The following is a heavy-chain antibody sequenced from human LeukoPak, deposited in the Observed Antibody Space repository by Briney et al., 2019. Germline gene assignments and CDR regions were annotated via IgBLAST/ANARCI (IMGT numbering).Heavy chain of an antibody. Sequence: GGSLRLSCAASGFTFSSYEMNWVRQAPGKGLEWVSYISSSGSTIYYADSVKGRFTISRDDAKNTLYLQMNSLRAEDTAVYYCARDRGIATAGIDYWGQGILVTVSS. J-gene: IGHJ4*02. D-gene: IGHD6-25*01. CDR2: ISSSGSTI. CDR1: GFTFSSYE. V-gene: IGHV3-48*03. CDR3: ARDRGIATAGIDY.